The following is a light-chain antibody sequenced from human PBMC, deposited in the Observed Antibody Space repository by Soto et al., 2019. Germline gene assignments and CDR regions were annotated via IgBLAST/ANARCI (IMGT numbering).Light chain of an antibody. CDR2: DVS. Sequence: QSALTQPRSVSGSPGQSVTISCTGTSSDVGGYNYVSWYQQHPGKAPKVMIYDVSERPSGVPDRFSGSKSGNTASLTISGLQADDEADYYCWSYAARGTSWVFGGGTQLTVL. J-gene: IGLJ3*02. CDR3: WSYAARGTSWV. CDR1: SSDVGGYNY. V-gene: IGLV2-11*01.